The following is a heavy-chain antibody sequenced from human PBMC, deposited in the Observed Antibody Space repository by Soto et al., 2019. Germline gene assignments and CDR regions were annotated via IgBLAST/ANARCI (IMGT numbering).Heavy chain of an antibody. Sequence: PGGSLRLSCAASGFTFSSYGMHWVRQAPGKGLEWVAVIWYDGSNKYYADSVKGRFTISRDNSKNTLYLQMNSLRAEDTAVYYCARDGMGYDILTGYSYYFDYWGQGTLVTVSS. CDR3: ARDGMGYDILTGYSYYFDY. D-gene: IGHD3-9*01. CDR1: GFTFSSYG. CDR2: IWYDGSNK. J-gene: IGHJ4*02. V-gene: IGHV3-33*01.